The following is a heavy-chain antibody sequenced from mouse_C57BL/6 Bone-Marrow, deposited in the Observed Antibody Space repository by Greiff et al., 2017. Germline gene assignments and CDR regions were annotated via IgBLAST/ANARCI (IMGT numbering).Heavy chain of an antibody. CDR3: ARHPQFITTVVAHFDY. V-gene: IGHV5-6*01. CDR1: GFTFSSYG. D-gene: IGHD1-1*01. Sequence: EVQGVESGEGLVKPGGSLKLSCAASGFTFSSYGMSWVRQTPDKRLEWVATISSGGSYTYYPDSVKGRFTISRDNAKNTLYLQMSSLKSEDTAMYYCARHPQFITTVVAHFDYWGQGTTLTVSS. J-gene: IGHJ2*01. CDR2: ISSGGSYT.